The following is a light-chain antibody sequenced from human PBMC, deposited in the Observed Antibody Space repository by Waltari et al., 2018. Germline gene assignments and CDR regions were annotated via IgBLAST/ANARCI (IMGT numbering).Light chain of an antibody. V-gene: IGLV2-23*02. CDR2: AVS. CDR3: CSYAGSTTRWV. CDR1: SSDVGRYTL. J-gene: IGLJ3*02. Sequence: QSALTQPASVSGSPGRSITISCPGTSSDVGRYTLVSWYQQHPGKAPKLIIYAVSKRPSGASARFSGSKSGNTASLTISGLQAEDEADYYCCSYAGSTTRWVFGGGTKLTVL.